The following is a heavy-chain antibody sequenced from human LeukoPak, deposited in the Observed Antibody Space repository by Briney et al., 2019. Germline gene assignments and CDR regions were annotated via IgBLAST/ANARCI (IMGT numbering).Heavy chain of an antibody. D-gene: IGHD3-3*02. CDR1: GGSISSYY. V-gene: IGHV4-39*07. Sequence: KPSETLSLTCTVSGGSISSYYWSWIRQPPGKGLEWIGSIYYSGSTYYNPSLKSRVTISVDTSKNQFSLNLSSVTAADTAVYSCARYSSIRRLYYFDYWGQGTLVTVSS. CDR2: IYYSGST. CDR3: ARYSSIRRLYYFDY. J-gene: IGHJ4*02.